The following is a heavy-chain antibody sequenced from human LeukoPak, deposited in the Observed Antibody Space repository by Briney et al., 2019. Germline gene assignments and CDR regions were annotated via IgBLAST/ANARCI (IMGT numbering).Heavy chain of an antibody. V-gene: IGHV1-2*02. J-gene: IGHJ5*02. D-gene: IGHD2-15*01. CDR1: GYTFTGYC. CDR3: ARDGIAVERSDPVTGWFDP. CDR2: INPNSGGT. Sequence: GASVKVSCKASGYTFTGYCMHWVRQAPGQGLEWMGWINPNSGGTNYAQKFQGRVTMTRDTSISTAYMELSRLRSDDTAVYYCARDGIAVERSDPVTGWFDPWGQGTLVTVSS.